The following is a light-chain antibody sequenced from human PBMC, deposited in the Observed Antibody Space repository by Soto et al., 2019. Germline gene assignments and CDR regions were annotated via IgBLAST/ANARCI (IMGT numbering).Light chain of an antibody. CDR3: QVWHIGSYRV. CDR2: DDT. Sequence: SYELTKPPSVSVAPGQTATISCGGNNVGSKVVHWYQQKPGQAPVLVVYDDTYRPSGIPERFSGSNSGNTATLTISRVEAGDEADYYCQVWHIGSYRVFGGGTQLTVL. CDR1: NVGSKV. J-gene: IGLJ3*02. V-gene: IGLV3-21*02.